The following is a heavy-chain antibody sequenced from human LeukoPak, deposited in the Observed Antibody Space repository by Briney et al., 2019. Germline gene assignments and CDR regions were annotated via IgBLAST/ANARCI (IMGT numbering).Heavy chain of an antibody. J-gene: IGHJ5*02. D-gene: IGHD2-15*01. V-gene: IGHV4-34*01. Sequence: PSETLSLTCAVYGGSFSNYYWSWIRQPPGKGLEWIGEINHSGSTNYNPSLKSRVTISVDTSKNQFSLKLSSVTAADTALYYCASGGGHSSGCCSGGSCPSGWFDPWGQGTLVTVSS. CDR1: GGSFSNYY. CDR2: INHSGST. CDR3: ASGGGHSSGCCSGGSCPSGWFDP.